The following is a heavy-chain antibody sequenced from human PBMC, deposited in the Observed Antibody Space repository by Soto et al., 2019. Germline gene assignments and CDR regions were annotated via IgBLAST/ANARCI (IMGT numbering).Heavy chain of an antibody. CDR2: LDSGGSST. CDR3: ARWFAYGNFDYFDY. D-gene: IGHD3-10*01. J-gene: IGHJ4*02. Sequence: FMRLSCTVSGGTFSSFCGYWFRKAPGKGLVWVSRLDSGGSSTTYADSVKGRFTISRDNAKNTLYLQMNGLRAEDTAVYYCARWFAYGNFDYFDYWGQGTQVTVSS. CDR1: GGTFSSFC. V-gene: IGHV3-74*01.